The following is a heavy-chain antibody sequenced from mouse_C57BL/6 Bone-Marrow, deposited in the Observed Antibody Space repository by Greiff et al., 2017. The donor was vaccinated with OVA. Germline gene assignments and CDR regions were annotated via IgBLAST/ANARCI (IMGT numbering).Heavy chain of an antibody. Sequence: VQLQQSGPELVKPGASVKISCKASGYSFTGYYMNWVKQSPEKSLEWIGEINPSTGGTTYNQKFKAKATLTVDKSSSTAYMQLKSLTSEDSAVYYGARTVIYYGSSYYYFDYWGQGTTPTVSA. CDR1: GYSFTGYY. CDR3: ARTVIYYGSSYYYFDY. CDR2: INPSTGGT. D-gene: IGHD1-1*01. J-gene: IGHJ2*01. V-gene: IGHV1-42*01.